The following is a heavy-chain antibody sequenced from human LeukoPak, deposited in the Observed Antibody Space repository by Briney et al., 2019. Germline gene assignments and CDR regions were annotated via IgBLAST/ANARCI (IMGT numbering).Heavy chain of an antibody. J-gene: IGHJ4*02. Sequence: GGSRQISGQGSGSSFTSYWIGWVRQLPGKGREWMGIIYPGDSDTRYSPSFQGQVTISADKSISTAYLQWSSLKASDTAMYYCARQVRDSSLIDYWGQGTLVTVSS. CDR2: IYPGDSDT. V-gene: IGHV5-51*01. CDR1: GSSFTSYW. CDR3: ARQVRDSSLIDY. D-gene: IGHD6-19*01.